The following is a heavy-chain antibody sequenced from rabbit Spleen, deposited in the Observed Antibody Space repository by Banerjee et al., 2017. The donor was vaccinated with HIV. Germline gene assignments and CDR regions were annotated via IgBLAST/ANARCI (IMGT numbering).Heavy chain of an antibody. CDR1: GFSFSSSYN. V-gene: IGHV1S40*01. CDR2: IYGGSSGFT. J-gene: IGHJ4*01. Sequence: QSLEESGGDLVKPGASLTLTCTASGFSFSSSYNMCWVRQAPGKGLEWIACIYGGSSGFTYFATWAKGRFTCSKSSSTTVTLQMTSLTAADTATYFCARDLSGTGSGYFDLWGPGTLVTVS. D-gene: IGHD3-1*01. CDR3: ARDLSGTGSGYFDL.